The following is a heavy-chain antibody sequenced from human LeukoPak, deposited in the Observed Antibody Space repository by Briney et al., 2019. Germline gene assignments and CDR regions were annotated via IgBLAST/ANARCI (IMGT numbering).Heavy chain of an antibody. CDR1: GFTFSSYG. D-gene: IGHD5-18*01. CDR3: ARDSRRGYSYGSH. CDR2: IWYDGSNK. J-gene: IGHJ4*02. Sequence: GGSLRLSCAASGFTFSSYGMHWVRQAPGKGLEWVAVIWYDGSNKYYADSMKGRFTISRDNSKNTLYLQMNSLRAEDTAVYYCARDSRRGYSYGSHWGQGTLVTVSS. V-gene: IGHV3-33*01.